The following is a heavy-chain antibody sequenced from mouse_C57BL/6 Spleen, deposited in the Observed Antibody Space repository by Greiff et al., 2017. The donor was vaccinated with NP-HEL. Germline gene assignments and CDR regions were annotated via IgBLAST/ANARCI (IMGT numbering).Heavy chain of an antibody. CDR3: ARFSSYWYFDV. CDR1: GFTFSDYG. D-gene: IGHD1-1*01. V-gene: IGHV5-17*01. J-gene: IGHJ1*03. Sequence: EVKVVESGGGLVKPGGSLKLSCAASGFTFSDYGMHWVRQAPEKGLEWVAYISSGSSTIYYADTVKGRFTISRDNAKNTLFLQMTSLRSEDTAMYYCARFSSYWYFDVWGTGTTVTVSS. CDR2: ISSGSSTI.